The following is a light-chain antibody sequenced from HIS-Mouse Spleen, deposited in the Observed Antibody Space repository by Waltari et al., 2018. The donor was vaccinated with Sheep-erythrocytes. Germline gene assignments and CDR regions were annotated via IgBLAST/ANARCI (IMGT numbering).Light chain of an antibody. CDR1: SSDVGGYNY. J-gene: IGLJ1*01. CDR3: CSYAGSYNHV. CDR2: DVS. V-gene: IGLV2-11*01. Sequence: QSALTQPRSVYGSPGQSVTISCTGTSSDVGGYNYVSWYQQHPGKAPKLMIYDVSKRPSGGPERFSGSKSGNTASLTISGLQAEDEADYYCCSYAGSYNHVFATGTKVTVL.